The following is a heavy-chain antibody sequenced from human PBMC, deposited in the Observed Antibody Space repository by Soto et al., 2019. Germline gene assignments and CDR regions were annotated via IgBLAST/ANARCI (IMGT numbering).Heavy chain of an antibody. CDR2: IIPIFGTA. D-gene: IGHD3-22*01. Sequence: SVKVSCKASGGTFSSYAISWVRQAPGQGLEWMGGIIPIFGTANYAQKFQGRVTITADESTSTAYMELSSLRSEDTAVYYCARGYDSSGYLGYYYGMDVWGQGTTVTVSS. J-gene: IGHJ6*02. CDR3: ARGYDSSGYLGYYYGMDV. V-gene: IGHV1-69*13. CDR1: GGTFSSYA.